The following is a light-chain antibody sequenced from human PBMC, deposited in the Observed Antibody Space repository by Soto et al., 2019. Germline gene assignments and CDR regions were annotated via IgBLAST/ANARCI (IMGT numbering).Light chain of an antibody. CDR2: DAS. V-gene: IGKV3-11*01. J-gene: IGKJ3*01. Sequence: EVLLTQSPATLSLSPGERATLSCRSSQSVNSYLTWYQHKPGQAPRLLISDASNQATGIPDRFSGSGSGTDFILTISSLEPEDFAIYYCQQRDNWPPTFGPGTTVDI. CDR3: QQRDNWPPT. CDR1: QSVNSY.